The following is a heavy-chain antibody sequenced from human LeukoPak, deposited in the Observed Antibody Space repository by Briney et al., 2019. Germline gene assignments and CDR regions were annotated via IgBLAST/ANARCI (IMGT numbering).Heavy chain of an antibody. Sequence: GGSLRLSCAASGFTFFSYEMNWVRQAPGKGLEWVSSISSSSSYIYYADSVKGRFTISRDNAKNSLYLQMNSLRAEDTAVYYCARVIAAAGFDYWGQGTLVTVSS. CDR1: GFTFFSYE. D-gene: IGHD6-13*01. CDR2: ISSSSSYI. CDR3: ARVIAAAGFDY. J-gene: IGHJ4*02. V-gene: IGHV3-21*01.